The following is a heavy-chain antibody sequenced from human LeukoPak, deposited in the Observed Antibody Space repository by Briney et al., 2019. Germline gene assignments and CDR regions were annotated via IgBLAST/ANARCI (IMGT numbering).Heavy chain of an antibody. CDR2: IFHSGNT. D-gene: IGHD5-12*01. V-gene: IGHV4-30-2*01. Sequence: TSQTLSLTCAVSGGSISSGTYSWNWLRQPPGEGLEWIGYIFHSGNTYYNPSLKSRVTISVDRSKTQFSLKLSSVTAADTAVYYCARGYSDYPYFFDYWGQGSLVTVSS. CDR3: ARGYSDYPYFFDY. CDR1: GGSISSGTYS. J-gene: IGHJ4*02.